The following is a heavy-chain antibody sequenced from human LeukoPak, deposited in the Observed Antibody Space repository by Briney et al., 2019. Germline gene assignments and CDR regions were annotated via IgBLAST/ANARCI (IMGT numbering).Heavy chain of an antibody. V-gene: IGHV1-2*02. CDR3: ARGGEDTAMVTPDY. D-gene: IGHD5-18*01. CDR2: INPNSGGT. Sequence: ASVKVSCKASGYTFTNYGISWVRQAPGQGLEWMGWINPNSGGTNYAQKFQGRVTMTRDASISTAYMELSRLRSDDTAVYYCARGGEDTAMVTPDYWGQGTLVTVSS. CDR1: GYTFTNYG. J-gene: IGHJ4*02.